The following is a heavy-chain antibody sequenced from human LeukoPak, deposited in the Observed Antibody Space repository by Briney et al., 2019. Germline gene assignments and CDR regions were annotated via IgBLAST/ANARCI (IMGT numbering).Heavy chain of an antibody. D-gene: IGHD4-17*01. Sequence: PSETLSLTCAVSGGSISSGGYSWSWIRQPPGKGLEWIGYIYHSGSTYYNPSLKSRVTISVDRSKNQFSLKLSSVTAADTAVYYCARELYGEEVDYWGQGTLVTVSS. CDR2: IYHSGST. J-gene: IGHJ4*02. V-gene: IGHV4-30-2*01. CDR1: GGSISSGGYS. CDR3: ARELYGEEVDY.